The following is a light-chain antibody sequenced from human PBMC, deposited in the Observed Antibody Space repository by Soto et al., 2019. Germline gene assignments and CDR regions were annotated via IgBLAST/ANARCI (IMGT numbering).Light chain of an antibody. CDR2: EVN. CDR3: SSYTTISTWV. V-gene: IGLV2-14*01. Sequence: QSALTQPASVSGSPGQSITISCTGTRSDIGGYNYVSWYQHHPGKAPKLLIYEVNTRPSGVSSRFFGSKSGNTASLTISGLQAEDEADYYCSSYTTISTWVFGGGTKVTVL. J-gene: IGLJ3*02. CDR1: RSDIGGYNY.